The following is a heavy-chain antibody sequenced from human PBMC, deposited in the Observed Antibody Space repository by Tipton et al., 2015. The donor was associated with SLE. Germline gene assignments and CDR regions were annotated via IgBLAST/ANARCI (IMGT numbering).Heavy chain of an antibody. J-gene: IGHJ4*02. CDR3: ARGGFYSSGALDY. D-gene: IGHD6-19*01. V-gene: IGHV3-9*01. CDR2: ISWSSDTI. Sequence: SLRLSCAASGFSFGDYAMHWVRQSPGKGLEWVSGISWSSDTIGYAGSLKGRVTISRDNAKNTLYLQMNSLRVEDTAVYYCARGGFYSSGALDYWGLGALVTVSS. CDR1: GFSFGDYA.